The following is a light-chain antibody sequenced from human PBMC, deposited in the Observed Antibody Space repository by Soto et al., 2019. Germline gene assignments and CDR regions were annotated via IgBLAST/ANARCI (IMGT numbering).Light chain of an antibody. J-gene: IGKJ1*01. CDR2: DAS. Sequence: EIVLTQSPATLSLSPGERVSLSCRASQSVNTYFAWYQQKPGQAPRLLIYDASSRATGIPARCSGSGSGTAFTLPISSLEPEDFVIYYCQQRSSWPLTFGHGTRVEI. V-gene: IGKV3-11*01. CDR3: QQRSSWPLT. CDR1: QSVNTY.